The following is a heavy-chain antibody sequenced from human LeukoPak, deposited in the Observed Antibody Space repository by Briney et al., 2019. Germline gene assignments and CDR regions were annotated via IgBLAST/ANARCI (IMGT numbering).Heavy chain of an antibody. J-gene: IGHJ5*02. D-gene: IGHD2-15*01. V-gene: IGHV1-8*01. CDR3: ARERPIYCSGGSCYFRRSHTLKKNWFDP. CDR1: GYTFTSYG. CDR2: MNPNSGNT. Sequence: ASVKVSCKASGYTFTSYGINWVQQATGQGLEWMGWMNPNSGNTGYAQKFQGRVTMTRSTSISTAYMELSSLRSEDTAVHYYARERPIYCSGGSCYFRRSHTLKKNWFDPWGQGTLVTVSS.